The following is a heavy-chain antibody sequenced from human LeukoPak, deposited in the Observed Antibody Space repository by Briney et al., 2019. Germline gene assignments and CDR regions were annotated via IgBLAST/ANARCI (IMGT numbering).Heavy chain of an antibody. CDR2: ISAYNGNT. V-gene: IGHV1-18*01. D-gene: IGHD3-22*01. Sequence: ASVKVSCKASGYTFTSCGISWVRQAPGQGLEWMGWISAYNGNTNYAQKPQGRVTMTTDTSTSTAYMELRSLRSDDTAVYYCAREDYYDSSGYYAFDIWGQGTMVTVSS. CDR3: AREDYYDSSGYYAFDI. J-gene: IGHJ3*02. CDR1: GYTFTSCG.